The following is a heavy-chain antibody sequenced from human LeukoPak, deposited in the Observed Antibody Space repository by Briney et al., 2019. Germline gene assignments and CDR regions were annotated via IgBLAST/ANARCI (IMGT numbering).Heavy chain of an antibody. CDR2: IDPSDSYT. D-gene: IGHD2-8*01. J-gene: IGHJ4*02. V-gene: IGHV5-10-1*01. Sequence: GEPLRISCQGSGYRFTSYWISWVRQMPGKGLEWVGRIDPSDSYTNYSPSFQGHVTISADKSISTAYLQWSSLKASDTAMYYCASLPMVYASPFDYWGQGTLVTVSS. CDR1: GYRFTSYW. CDR3: ASLPMVYASPFDY.